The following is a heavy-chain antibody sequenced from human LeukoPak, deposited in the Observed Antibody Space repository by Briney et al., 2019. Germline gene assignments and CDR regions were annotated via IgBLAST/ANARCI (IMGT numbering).Heavy chain of an antibody. CDR3: ARRNAMDV. CDR1: GFTFSNYW. V-gene: IGHV3-7*03. Sequence: GGSLRLSCAASGFTFSNYWMTWVRQAPGKGLEWVANINRDGSERYYMDSVKGRFTISRDDAKSSLYLQMNSLRAEDTAVYYCARRNAMDVWGQGTTVIVFS. J-gene: IGHJ6*02. CDR2: INRDGSER.